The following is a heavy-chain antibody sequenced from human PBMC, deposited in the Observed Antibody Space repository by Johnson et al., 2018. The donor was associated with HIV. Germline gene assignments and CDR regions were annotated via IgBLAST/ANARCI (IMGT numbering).Heavy chain of an antibody. Sequence: VQLVESGGDLVQPGGSLRLSCAASGFTVSNNYVSWVRQAPGKGLEWVSVIYASGDTYHAASVKGRFTISRDNSKNTLYLQMNSLRAEDTAVFYCARTSEWATYQDAFDIWGQGTMVSVSS. J-gene: IGHJ3*02. V-gene: IGHV3-66*01. CDR2: IYASGDT. CDR3: ARTSEWATYQDAFDI. CDR1: GFTVSNNY. D-gene: IGHD1-26*01.